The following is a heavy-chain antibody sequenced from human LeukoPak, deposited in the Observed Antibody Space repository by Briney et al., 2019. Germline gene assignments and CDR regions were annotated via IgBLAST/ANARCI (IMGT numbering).Heavy chain of an antibody. CDR2: ISAYNGNT. V-gene: IGHV1-18*01. CDR3: ARSGYCSGGSCYLTERDYYYGMDV. CDR1: GYTFTSYG. J-gene: IGHJ6*02. D-gene: IGHD2-15*01. Sequence: GASVKVSCKASGYTFTSYGISWVRQAPGQGLEWMGWISAYNGNTNYAQKLQGRVTMTTDTSTSTAYMELRSLRSDDTAVYYCARSGYCSGGSCYLTERDYYYGMDVWGQGTTVTVSS.